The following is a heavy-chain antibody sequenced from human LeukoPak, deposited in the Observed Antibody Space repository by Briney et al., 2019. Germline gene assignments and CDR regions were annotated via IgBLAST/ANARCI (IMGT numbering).Heavy chain of an antibody. J-gene: IGHJ6*03. Sequence: ASVKVSCKASGYTFTGYYMHWVRQAPGQGLEWMGWINPNSGGTNYAQKFQGRVTMTRDTSISTAYMELSRLRSDDTAVYYCARDGGSYGTAYYYYYYMDVWGKGTTVTISS. D-gene: IGHD1-26*01. CDR3: ARDGGSYGTAYYYYYYMDV. CDR1: GYTFTGYY. CDR2: INPNSGGT. V-gene: IGHV1-2*02.